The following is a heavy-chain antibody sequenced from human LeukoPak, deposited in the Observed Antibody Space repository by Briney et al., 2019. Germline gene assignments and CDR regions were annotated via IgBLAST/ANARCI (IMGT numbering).Heavy chain of an antibody. D-gene: IGHD3-22*01. J-gene: IGHJ3*02. CDR1: GFTFSSYA. Sequence: GRSLRLSCAASGFTFSSYAMHWVRQAPGKGLEWVAVISYDGSNKYYADSVKGRFTISRDNSKNTLYLQMNSLRAEDTAVYYCARGWSSGGYYSENAFDIWGQGTMVTVSS. CDR3: ARGWSSGGYYSENAFDI. CDR2: ISYDGSNK. V-gene: IGHV3-30-3*01.